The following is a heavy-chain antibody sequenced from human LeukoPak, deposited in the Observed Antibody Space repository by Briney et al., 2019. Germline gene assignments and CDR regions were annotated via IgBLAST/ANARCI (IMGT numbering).Heavy chain of an antibody. J-gene: IGHJ6*03. CDR2: IKQDGSEK. CDR3: ARIRRYYYYMDV. V-gene: IGHV3-7*01. Sequence: GXSLRLSCAASGFTFSSYWMSWVRQAPGKGVEWVANIKQDGSEKYYVDSVKGRFTIYRDNAKNSLYLQMNSLRAEDTAVYYCARIRRYYYYMDVWGKGTTVTVSS. CDR1: GFTFSSYW.